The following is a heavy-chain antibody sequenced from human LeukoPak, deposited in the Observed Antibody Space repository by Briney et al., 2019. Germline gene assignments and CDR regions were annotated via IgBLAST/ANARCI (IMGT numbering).Heavy chain of an antibody. CDR1: GFTFSSYG. D-gene: IGHD5-18*01. Sequence: PGGSLRLSCAASGFTFSSYGMHWVRQAPGKGLEWVAFIRCDGSNKYYADSVKGRFTISRDNSKNTLYLQMNSLRAEDTAVYYCAKVPTAMVTPGLYWGQGTLVTVSS. CDR3: AKVPTAMVTPGLY. CDR2: IRCDGSNK. V-gene: IGHV3-30*02. J-gene: IGHJ4*02.